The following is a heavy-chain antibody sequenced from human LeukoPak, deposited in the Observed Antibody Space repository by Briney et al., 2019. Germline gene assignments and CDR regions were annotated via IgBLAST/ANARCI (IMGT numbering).Heavy chain of an antibody. V-gene: IGHV1-24*01. Sequence: ASVKVSCKASGYTFTGYYMHWVRQAPGQGLEWMGGFDPEDGETIYAQKFQGRVTMTEDTSTDTAYMELSSLRSEDTAVYYCATFGILDAKTYYYDSSGYLNDPWGQGTLVTVSS. CDR3: ATFGILDAKTYYYDSSGYLNDP. D-gene: IGHD3-22*01. CDR2: FDPEDGET. CDR1: GYTFTGYY. J-gene: IGHJ5*02.